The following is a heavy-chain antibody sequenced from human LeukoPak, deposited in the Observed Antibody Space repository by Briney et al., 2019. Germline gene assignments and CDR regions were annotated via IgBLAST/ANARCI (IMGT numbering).Heavy chain of an antibody. J-gene: IGHJ4*02. V-gene: IGHV3-23*01. CDR3: ATQATYSSSWFEPHLEY. CDR1: GFTFSSYA. D-gene: IGHD6-13*01. Sequence: RAGGSLRLSCAASGFTFSSYAMSWVRQAPGKGLEWVSAISGSGGGTYYADSVKGRFTISRDNSKNTLYLQMNSLRAEDTAVYYCATQATYSSSWFEPHLEYWGQGTLVTVSS. CDR2: ISGSGGGT.